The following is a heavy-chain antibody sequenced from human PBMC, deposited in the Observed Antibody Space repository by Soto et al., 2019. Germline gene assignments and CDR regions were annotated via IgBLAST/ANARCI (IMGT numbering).Heavy chain of an antibody. Sequence: QVQLQASGPGLMQPSETLSLTCTVSGGSVSSDSYYWTWIRQSPGKGLEWIGYIHSSESTNYNPSLKSRITISLETSKNHFSLKVTSVTAADTAIYYCARGSVAGNFDYWGQGILVTVSS. V-gene: IGHV4-61*03. J-gene: IGHJ4*02. CDR1: GGSVSSDSYY. D-gene: IGHD6-19*01. CDR3: ARGSVAGNFDY. CDR2: IHSSEST.